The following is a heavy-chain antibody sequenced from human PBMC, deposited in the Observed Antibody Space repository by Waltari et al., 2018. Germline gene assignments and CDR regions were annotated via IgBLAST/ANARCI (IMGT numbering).Heavy chain of an antibody. V-gene: IGHV3-30*04. CDR2: ISYDGSNK. CDR3: ARDRAYTYAFDI. D-gene: IGHD1-20*01. J-gene: IGHJ3*02. Sequence: QVQLVESGGGVVQPGRSLRTSCAASGFTFSSYAMHWCRQAPGKGLEWVAVISYDGSNKYYVDSVKGRFTIYNSKNTLYLQMNSLRAEDTAVYYCARDRAYTYAFDIWGQGTMVTVSS. CDR1: GFTFSSYA.